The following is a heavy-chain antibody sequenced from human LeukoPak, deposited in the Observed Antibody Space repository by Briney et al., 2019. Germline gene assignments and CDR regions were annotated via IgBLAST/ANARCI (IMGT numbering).Heavy chain of an antibody. CDR2: INHSGGT. V-gene: IGHV4-34*01. J-gene: IGHJ1*01. Sequence: SETLSLTCTVYGGSLSHYYWNWIRQPPGKGLEWIGEINHSGGTNYNPSLKSRVTISVDTSTNQFSLKLRSVTAADTAVYYCARWEWQEYFHHWGQGTLVTVSS. CDR3: ARWEWQEYFHH. CDR1: GGSLSHYY. D-gene: IGHD3-3*01.